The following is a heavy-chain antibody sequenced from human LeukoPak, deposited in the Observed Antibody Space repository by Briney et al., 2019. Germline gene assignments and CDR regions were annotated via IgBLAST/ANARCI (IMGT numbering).Heavy chain of an antibody. Sequence: SETLSLTCTVSGGSISSSSYYWGWIRQPPGKGLVWIGSMYYSGRTYYNPSLKSRVTISLDTSKTQFSLKLSSVTAADTAVYYCARGRRDGYNLGNFDYWGQGTLVTVSS. D-gene: IGHD5-24*01. CDR1: GGSISSSSYY. J-gene: IGHJ4*02. V-gene: IGHV4-39*07. CDR3: ARGRRDGYNLGNFDY. CDR2: MYYSGRT.